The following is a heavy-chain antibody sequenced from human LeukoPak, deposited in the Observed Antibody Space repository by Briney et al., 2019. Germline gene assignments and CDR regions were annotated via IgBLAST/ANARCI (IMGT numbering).Heavy chain of an antibody. J-gene: IGHJ4*02. Sequence: ASVTVSCKASGYTFTSYYMHWVRQAPGQGLEWMGIINPSGGSTSYAQKFQGRVTMTRDTSTSTVYMELSSLRSEDTAVYYCARDSGYYYDSSGYYIDYWGQGTLVTVSS. D-gene: IGHD3-22*01. CDR3: ARDSGYYYDSSGYYIDY. CDR1: GYTFTSYY. CDR2: INPSGGST. V-gene: IGHV1-46*01.